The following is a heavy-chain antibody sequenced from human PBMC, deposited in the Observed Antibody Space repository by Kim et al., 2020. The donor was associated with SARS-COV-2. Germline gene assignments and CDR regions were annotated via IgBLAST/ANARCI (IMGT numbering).Heavy chain of an antibody. CDR1: GGSISSYY. CDR3: ARGFGIAAGNYYYYYGMDV. V-gene: IGHV4-59*01. J-gene: IGHJ6*02. D-gene: IGHD6-25*01. Sequence: SETLSLTCTVSGGSISSYYWSWIRQPPGKGLEWIGYIYYSGSTNYNPSLKSRVTISVDTSKNQFSLKLSSVTAADTAVYYCARGFGIAAGNYYYYYGMDVWGQGTTVTVSS. CDR2: IYYSGST.